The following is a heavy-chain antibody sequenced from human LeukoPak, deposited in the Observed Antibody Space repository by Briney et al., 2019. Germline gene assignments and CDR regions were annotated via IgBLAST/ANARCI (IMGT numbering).Heavy chain of an antibody. CDR2: IYHSGST. Sequence: SETLSLTCTVSGGSISSYYWSWVRQPPGKRLEWIGYIYHSGSTNYNSSLKSRVTISVDTSKNQFSLKLSSVTAADTAVYYCARHAAFAEYQSHLTHFDYWGQGTLVTVSS. CDR3: ARHAAFAEYQSHLTHFDY. J-gene: IGHJ4*02. D-gene: IGHD2-2*01. V-gene: IGHV4-59*08. CDR1: GGSISSYY.